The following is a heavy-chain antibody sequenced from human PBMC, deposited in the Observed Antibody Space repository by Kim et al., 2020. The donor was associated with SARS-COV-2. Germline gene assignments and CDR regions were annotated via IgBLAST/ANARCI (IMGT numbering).Heavy chain of an antibody. V-gene: IGHV4-59*08. D-gene: IGHD3-10*01. Sequence: SLKSRVTISVDTSKNQFSLKLSSVTAADTAVYYCARHSRFGELSGNWFDPWGQGTLVTVSS. CDR3: ARHSRFGELSGNWFDP. J-gene: IGHJ5*02.